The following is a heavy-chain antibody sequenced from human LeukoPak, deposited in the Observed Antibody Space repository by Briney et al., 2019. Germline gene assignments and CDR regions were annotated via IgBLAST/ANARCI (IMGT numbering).Heavy chain of an antibody. Sequence: GGSLRLSCEASGFTFDDYAMHWVRQAPGKGLEWVSLISWDGGSTYYADSVKGRFTISRDNSKNSLYLQMNSLRAEDTALYYCAKNYDFWSGYIDYWGQGTLVTVSS. J-gene: IGHJ4*02. CDR1: GFTFDDYA. V-gene: IGHV3-43D*03. CDR3: AKNYDFWSGYIDY. CDR2: ISWDGGST. D-gene: IGHD3-3*01.